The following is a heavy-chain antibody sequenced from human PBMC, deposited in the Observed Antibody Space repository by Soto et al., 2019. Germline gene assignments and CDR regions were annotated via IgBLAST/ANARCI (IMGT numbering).Heavy chain of an antibody. CDR2: IYHSGST. CDR3: HGEAVAGTRLDY. V-gene: IGHV4-4*02. J-gene: IGHJ4*02. Sequence: QVQLQESGPGLVKPSGTLSLTCAVSGGSISSSNWWSWVRQPPGKGLEWIGEIYHSGSTNYNPSLRRRVTVSVDKSKNQFSLKLSSVTAPDTAVYYCHGEAVAGTRLDYWGQGTLVTVSS. D-gene: IGHD6-19*01. CDR1: GGSISSSNW.